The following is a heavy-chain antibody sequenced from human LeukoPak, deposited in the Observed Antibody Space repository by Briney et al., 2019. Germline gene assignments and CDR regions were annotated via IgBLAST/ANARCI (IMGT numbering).Heavy chain of an antibody. V-gene: IGHV3-74*01. CDR2: INSDGSST. D-gene: IGHD3-22*01. CDR1: GFTLSSYW. CDR3: ARGPYYYDSSGYYFY. Sequence: GGSLRLSCAASGFTLSSYWMHWVRQAPGKGLVWVSRINSDGSSTSYADSVKGRFTISRDNAKNTLNLQMNSLRAEDTAVYYCARGPYYYDSSGYYFYWGQGTLVTVSS. J-gene: IGHJ4*02.